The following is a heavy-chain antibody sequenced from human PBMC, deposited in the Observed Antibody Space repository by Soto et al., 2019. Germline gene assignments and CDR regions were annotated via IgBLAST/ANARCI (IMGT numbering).Heavy chain of an antibody. CDR1: GYTFTSYG. CDR2: ISAYNGNT. J-gene: IGHJ5*02. CDR3: ARDSTAFYYGSGSYPDNNWFDP. D-gene: IGHD3-10*01. Sequence: ASVKVSCKASGYTFTSYGISWVRQAPGQGLEWMGWISAYNGNTNYAQKLQGRVTMTTDASTSTAYMELRSLRSDDTAVYYCARDSTAFYYGSGSYPDNNWFDPWGQGTLVTVSS. V-gene: IGHV1-18*01.